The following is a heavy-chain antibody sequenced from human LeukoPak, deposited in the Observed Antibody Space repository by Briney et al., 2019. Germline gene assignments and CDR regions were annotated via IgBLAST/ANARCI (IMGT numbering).Heavy chain of an antibody. CDR2: IYYSGST. J-gene: IGHJ4*02. CDR3: ARNIAVTGTYSYSDY. CDR1: GGSISRYN. D-gene: IGHD6-19*01. V-gene: IGHV4-59*08. Sequence: SETLSLTCTVSGGSISRYNWSWIRQSPGQGLEWIGYIYYSGSTNYNPSLKSRVTLSLDTSKNQLSLKLSSVTAADTAVYYCARNIAVTGTYSYSDYWGQGTLATVSS.